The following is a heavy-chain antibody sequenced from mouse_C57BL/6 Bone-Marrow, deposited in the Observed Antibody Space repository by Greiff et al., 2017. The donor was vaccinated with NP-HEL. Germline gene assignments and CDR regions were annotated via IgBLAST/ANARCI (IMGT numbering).Heavy chain of an antibody. CDR3: TRHITTVVATDWYFDV. CDR2: ISSGGDYI. V-gene: IGHV5S21*01. J-gene: IGHJ1*03. CDR1: GFTFSSYA. Sequence: EVMLVESGEGLVKPGGSLKLSCAASGFTFSSYAMSWVRQTPEKRLEWVAYISSGGDYIYYADTVKGRFTISRDNARNTQYLQMSSLKSEDTAMYYCTRHITTVVATDWYFDVWGTGTTVTVSS. D-gene: IGHD1-1*01.